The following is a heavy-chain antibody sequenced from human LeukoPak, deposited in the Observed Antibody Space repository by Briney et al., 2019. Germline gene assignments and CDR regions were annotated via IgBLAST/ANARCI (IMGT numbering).Heavy chain of an antibody. V-gene: IGHV4-59*12. CDR1: GGSFSGYY. CDR3: ARENGYRYDY. CDR2: IYYSGST. Sequence: PSETLSLTCAVYGGSFSGYYWSWIRQPPGKGLEWIGYIYYSGSTNYNPSLKSRVTISVDTSKNQFSLKLSSVTAADKAVYYCARENGYRYDYWGQGTLVTVSS. D-gene: IGHD5-18*01. J-gene: IGHJ4*02.